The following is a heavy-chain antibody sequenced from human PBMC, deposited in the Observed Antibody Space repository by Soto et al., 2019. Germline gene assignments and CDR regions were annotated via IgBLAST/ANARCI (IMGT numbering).Heavy chain of an antibody. D-gene: IGHD1-1*01. Sequence: EVQLVESGGGLVQPGGSLTLSCAASGFTFRSYDMHWVRQPPGKGLQWMSYISDDASGTYYADSVRGRFTISRNNTRNSLALKTNRRRVDGKAIYYCVRDRHEPLPADVLQVTRWGQGTQVTVSS. CDR1: GFTFRSYD. V-gene: IGHV3-48*03. J-gene: IGHJ4*02. CDR2: ISDDASGT. CDR3: VRDRHEPLPADVLQVTR.